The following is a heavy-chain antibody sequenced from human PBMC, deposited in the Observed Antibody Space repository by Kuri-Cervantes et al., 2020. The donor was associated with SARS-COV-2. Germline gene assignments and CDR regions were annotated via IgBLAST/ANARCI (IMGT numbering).Heavy chain of an antibody. CDR2: ISSSSSYI. J-gene: IGHJ6*03. Sequence: GESLKISCAASGFTFSSYSMNWVRQAPGKGLEWVSSISSSSSYIYYADSVKGRFTISRDNAKNSLYLQMNSLRAEDTVMYYCAKGGYCSATLCFFRYYMDVWGKGTTVTVSS. D-gene: IGHD2-15*01. V-gene: IGHV3-21*01. CDR3: AKGGYCSATLCFFRYYMDV. CDR1: GFTFSSYS.